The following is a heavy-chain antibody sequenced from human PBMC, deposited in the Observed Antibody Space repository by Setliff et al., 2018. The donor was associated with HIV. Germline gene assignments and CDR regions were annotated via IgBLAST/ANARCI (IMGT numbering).Heavy chain of an antibody. Sequence: GALRLSCAASGFTFSDYYMSGIRQAPGKGLEWVSYISSSSTYRIYADSVKGRFTISRDNAKNSLYLQMNSLRAEDTAVYYCARERAPHEPVFDSWGQGTLVTVSS. CDR3: ARERAPHEPVFDS. CDR2: ISSSSTYR. CDR1: GFTFSDYY. D-gene: IGHD4-4*01. J-gene: IGHJ4*02. V-gene: IGHV3-11*05.